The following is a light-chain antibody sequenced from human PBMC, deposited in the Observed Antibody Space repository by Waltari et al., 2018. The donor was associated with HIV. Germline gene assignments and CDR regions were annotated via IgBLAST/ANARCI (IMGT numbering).Light chain of an antibody. CDR3: QQYYTFPRT. CDR2: GAS. J-gene: IGKJ1*01. Sequence: TQSPPSLSASVGQRVTITCRASQTVRSSLAWYQQRPGKAPKSLVYGASRLQTEVPSRFSAGGSGTNFSLTISSLKPEDFATYICQQYYTFPRTFGRGTRVDMK. V-gene: IGKV1D-16*01. CDR1: QTVRSS.